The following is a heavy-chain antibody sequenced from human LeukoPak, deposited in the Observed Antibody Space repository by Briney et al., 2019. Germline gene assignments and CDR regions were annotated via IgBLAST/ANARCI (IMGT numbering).Heavy chain of an antibody. CDR2: ICWNSGIT. V-gene: IGHV3-9*01. CDR3: AKDIHSSSQGTFDY. J-gene: IGHJ4*02. CDR1: GFSLDDYT. D-gene: IGHD6-6*01. Sequence: PRGSLRHSCADSGFSLDDYTRRSVRHTPRKGLEWVSHICWNSGITRYTDSVRGAFTISRDNAKNTLYLQMNSLRAEDTALYYCAKDIHSSSQGTFDYWGQGTLVTVSS.